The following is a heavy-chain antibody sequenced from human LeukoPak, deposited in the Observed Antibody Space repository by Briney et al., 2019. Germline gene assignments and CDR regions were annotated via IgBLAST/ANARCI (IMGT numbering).Heavy chain of an antibody. D-gene: IGHD1-1*01. V-gene: IGHV6-1*01. CDR3: TRQLAGAFDI. CDR2: TFYRSKWLN. CDR1: GDSVSSNSAA. Sequence: SQTLSLTCAISGDSVSSNSAAWNWIRQSPSRGLEWLGRTFYRSKWLNEYAVSVKSRININPDTSKNQFSLQPNSVTPEDTAVYYCTRQLAGAFDIWGQGTMVTVSS. J-gene: IGHJ3*02.